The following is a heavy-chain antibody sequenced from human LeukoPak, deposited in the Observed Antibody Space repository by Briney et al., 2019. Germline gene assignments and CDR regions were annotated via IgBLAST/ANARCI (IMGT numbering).Heavy chain of an antibody. CDR3: ARSYGSGNYFDY. J-gene: IGHJ4*02. D-gene: IGHD3-10*01. Sequence: PSETLSLTCTVSGGSISTYYWSWIRRPPGKGLEWIGYIYYSGSAKYNPSLKGRVTISVDTSKNQFSLKLSSVTAADTAVYYCARSYGSGNYFDYWGQGTLVTVSS. CDR1: GGSISTYY. V-gene: IGHV4-59*01. CDR2: IYYSGSA.